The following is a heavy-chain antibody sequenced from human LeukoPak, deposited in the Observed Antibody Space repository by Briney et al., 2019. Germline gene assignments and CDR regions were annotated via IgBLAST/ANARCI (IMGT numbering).Heavy chain of an antibody. CDR1: GFTFSSYG. CDR2: IWFDGSNK. V-gene: IGHV3-33*01. Sequence: GGSLRLSCAASGFTFSSYGMHWVRQAPGKGLEWVAVIWFDGSNKYYADSVKGRFTISRDNSKNTLYLQMNSLRVEDTAVYFCARDHYDSSGKYVGGYWGQGTLVTVSS. D-gene: IGHD3-22*01. CDR3: ARDHYDSSGKYVGGY. J-gene: IGHJ4*02.